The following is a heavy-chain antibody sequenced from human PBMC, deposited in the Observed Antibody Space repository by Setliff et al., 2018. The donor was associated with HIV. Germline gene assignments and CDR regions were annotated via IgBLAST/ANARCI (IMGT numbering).Heavy chain of an antibody. D-gene: IGHD6-13*01. V-gene: IGHV1-18*04. CDR2: ISVDNGDT. CDR1: GYTFISYG. J-gene: IGHJ3*02. Sequence: ASVKVSCKASGYTFISYGISWMRQAPGQGPEWMGWISVDNGDTNYAQKVQGRVSMTTDTSTSTAYMELRSLRFDDTAVYYCTRTSSSRTDVFDIWGQGTMVTVSS. CDR3: TRTSSSRTDVFDI.